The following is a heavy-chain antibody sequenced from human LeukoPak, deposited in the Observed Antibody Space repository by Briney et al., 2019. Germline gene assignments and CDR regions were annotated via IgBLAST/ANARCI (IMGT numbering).Heavy chain of an antibody. Sequence: DPSEPLSLTCAVYGGSFSGYYWSWLRPPPGKELEWIGEIKHSGSTIYNPSLKSRVTISVDTSKNQFSLKLSSVTAADTAVYYCARHKRGSSWYPSAGIDYWGQGTLVTVSS. J-gene: IGHJ4*02. CDR3: ARHKRGSSWYPSAGIDY. CDR1: GGSFSGYY. CDR2: IKHSGST. V-gene: IGHV4-34*01. D-gene: IGHD6-13*01.